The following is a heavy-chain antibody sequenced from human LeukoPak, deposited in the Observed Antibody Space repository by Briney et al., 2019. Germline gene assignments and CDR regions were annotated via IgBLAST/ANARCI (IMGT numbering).Heavy chain of an antibody. Sequence: ASVKVSCKASGYTFTSYGISWVRQAPGQGLEWMGWISAYNGNTNYAQKLQGRVTMTRNTSISTAYMEPSSLRSEDTAVYYCARGGVLLWFGEFNAFDIWGQGTMVTVSS. J-gene: IGHJ3*02. CDR3: ARGGVLLWFGEFNAFDI. CDR1: GYTFTSYG. CDR2: ISAYNGNT. V-gene: IGHV1-18*01. D-gene: IGHD3-10*01.